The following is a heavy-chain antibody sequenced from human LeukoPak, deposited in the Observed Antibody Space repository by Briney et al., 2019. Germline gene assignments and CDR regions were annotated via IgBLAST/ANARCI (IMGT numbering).Heavy chain of an antibody. CDR3: AIRPIAAEEVSFDP. Sequence: SETLSLTCTVYGESFSGYYWSWIREPPGKGLEWIGEINHSGSTNCNPSLKSRVTISVDTSKNQFSLKLSSVTAADTAVYYCAIRPIAAEEVSFDPWGQGTLVTVSS. V-gene: IGHV4-34*01. J-gene: IGHJ5*02. CDR2: INHSGST. D-gene: IGHD6-13*01. CDR1: GESFSGYY.